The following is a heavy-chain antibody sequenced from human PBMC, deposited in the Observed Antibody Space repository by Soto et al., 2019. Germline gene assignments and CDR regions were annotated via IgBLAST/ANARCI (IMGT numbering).Heavy chain of an antibody. CDR3: TTDLWRIAVVVGTTGYFNP. Sequence: SGGSLRLSCAASGFTFSDAWMSWVRQAPGKGLDWAGRIKSKSDGGTTEYAAPVRGRFTISRDDSKNSLYLQMNSLKTEDTAVYYCTTDLWRIAVVVGTTGYFNPWGQGTPVTVSS. CDR2: IKSKSDGGTT. V-gene: IGHV3-15*01. CDR1: GFTFSDAW. J-gene: IGHJ5*02. D-gene: IGHD2-21*01.